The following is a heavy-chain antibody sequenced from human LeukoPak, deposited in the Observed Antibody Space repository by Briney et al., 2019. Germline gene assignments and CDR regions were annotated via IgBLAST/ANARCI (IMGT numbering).Heavy chain of an antibody. Sequence: GGSLRFSCAASGFTFSSYGMHWVRQAPGKGLEWVAVISYDGSNKYYADSVKGRFTISRDNSKNTLYLQMNSLRAEDTAVYYCAKDEGRGYSYGYTRLDYWGQGILVTVSS. CDR3: AKDEGRGYSYGYTRLDY. D-gene: IGHD5-18*01. V-gene: IGHV3-30*18. CDR1: GFTFSSYG. CDR2: ISYDGSNK. J-gene: IGHJ4*02.